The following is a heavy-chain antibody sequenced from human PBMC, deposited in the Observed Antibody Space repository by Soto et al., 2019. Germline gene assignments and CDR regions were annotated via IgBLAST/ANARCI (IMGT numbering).Heavy chain of an antibody. CDR2: MNSDGCTT. V-gene: IGHV3-74*01. J-gene: IGHJ4*02. CDR3: ATAEVDY. CDR1: GFTFGNYW. Sequence: EVQLVESGGGLVQPGGSLRLSCAASGFTFGNYWMHWVRQAPGKGLEWVSRMNSDGCTTDYADSVKGRFTVSRDNAKNTLYLQMNSLRAEDTAVYYCATAEVDYWGPGTLVTVSS.